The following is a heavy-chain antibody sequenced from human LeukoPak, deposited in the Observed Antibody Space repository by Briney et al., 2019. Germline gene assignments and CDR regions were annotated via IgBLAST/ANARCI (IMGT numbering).Heavy chain of an antibody. CDR2: IWYDGSNK. CDR1: GFTFSSYA. J-gene: IGHJ6*02. CDR3: ARGPVYCSGGSCYSGYYYGMDV. V-gene: IGHV3-33*08. D-gene: IGHD2-15*01. Sequence: GGSLRLSCAASGFTFSSYAMHWVRQAPGKGLEWVAVIWYDGSNKYYADSVKGRFTISRDNSKNTLYLQMNSLRAEDTAVYYCARGPVYCSGGSCYSGYYYGMDVWGQGTTVTVSS.